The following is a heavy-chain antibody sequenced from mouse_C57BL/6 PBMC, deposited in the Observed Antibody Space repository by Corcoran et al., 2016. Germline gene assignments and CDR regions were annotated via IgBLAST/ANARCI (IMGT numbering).Heavy chain of an antibody. CDR3: ARSRTAQALYYAMDY. J-gene: IGHJ4*01. CDR2: LYPRSGNT. CDR1: GYTFTSYG. D-gene: IGHD3-2*02. Sequence: QVQLQQSGAELARPGASVKLSCKASGYTFTSYGISWVKQRTGQGLEWIGELYPRSGNTYYNEKFKGKATLTADKSSSTAYMELRSLTSEDSAVYFCARSRTAQALYYAMDYWGQGTSVTVSS. V-gene: IGHV1-81*01.